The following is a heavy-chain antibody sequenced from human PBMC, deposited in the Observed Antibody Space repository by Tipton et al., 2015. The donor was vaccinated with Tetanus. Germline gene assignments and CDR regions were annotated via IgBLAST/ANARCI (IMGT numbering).Heavy chain of an antibody. CDR3: ARALIGAAGDYGDY. V-gene: IGHV3-33*01. D-gene: IGHD6-13*01. J-gene: IGHJ4*02. Sequence: SLRLSCAASGFTFRSYGMHWVRQAPGKGLEWVALIWYDGSNKNYADSVKGRFTLSRDTAKNSLYLLMDSLRADDTAVYYCARALIGAAGDYGDYWGQGTLVTVSS. CDR1: GFTFRSYG. CDR2: IWYDGSNK.